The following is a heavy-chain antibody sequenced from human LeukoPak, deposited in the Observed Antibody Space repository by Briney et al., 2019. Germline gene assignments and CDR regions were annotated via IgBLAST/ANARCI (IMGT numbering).Heavy chain of an antibody. J-gene: IGHJ4*02. CDR3: ARRRVYSGSGEFDF. CDR2: IHYSGTT. CDR1: GGSMSGYY. V-gene: IGHV4-59*01. D-gene: IGHD5-12*01. Sequence: SETLSHTCTVSGGSMSGYYWSWIRQPPGKGLEWIGYIHYSGTTNYNPSLKSRVTISLDTSRNQFSLKLRSVTTADTAVYYCARRRVYSGSGEFDFWGQGTLVTVSS.